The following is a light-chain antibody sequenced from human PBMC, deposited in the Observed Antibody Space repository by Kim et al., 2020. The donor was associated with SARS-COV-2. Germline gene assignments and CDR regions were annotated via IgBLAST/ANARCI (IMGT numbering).Light chain of an antibody. CDR2: DVS. V-gene: IGLV2-14*03. J-gene: IGLJ2*01. CDR3: SSYTSSTTNVL. Sequence: QSALTQPASVSGSPGQSITISCTGTSSDVGGYNYVSWYQQHSGKAPKLMIYDVSKRPSGVSNRFSGSKSVNTASLTISGLQAEDEADYYCSSYTSSTTNVLFGGGTQLTVL. CDR1: SSDVGGYNY.